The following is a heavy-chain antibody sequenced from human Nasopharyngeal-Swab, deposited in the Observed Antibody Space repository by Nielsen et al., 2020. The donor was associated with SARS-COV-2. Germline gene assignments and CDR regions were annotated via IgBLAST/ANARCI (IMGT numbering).Heavy chain of an antibody. CDR3: ARDPNLGVLGWTNWFDP. J-gene: IGHJ5*02. Sequence: ASVHVSCKASGYTFTSYGISWVRQPPGQGLEWMGCISAYNGNTNYSQKLQGRVTMTTDTSTSTAYMELRSLRSDDTAVYYCARDPNLGVLGWTNWFDPWGQGTLVTVSS. D-gene: IGHD3-3*01. V-gene: IGHV1-18*01. CDR2: ISAYNGNT. CDR1: GYTFTSYG.